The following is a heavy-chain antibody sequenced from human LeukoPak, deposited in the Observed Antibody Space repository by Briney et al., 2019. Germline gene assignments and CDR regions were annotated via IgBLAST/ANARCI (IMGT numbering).Heavy chain of an antibody. D-gene: IGHD3-10*01. CDR3: ARDLNSRWFGEVGVFDY. Sequence: QTGGSLRLSCAASGFTFSSYEMNWVRQAPGKGLEWVSYISSSGSTIYYADSVKGRFTISRDNAKNSLYLQMNSLRAEDTAVYYCARDLNSRWFGEVGVFDYWGQGTLVTVSS. V-gene: IGHV3-48*03. J-gene: IGHJ4*02. CDR1: GFTFSSYE. CDR2: ISSSGSTI.